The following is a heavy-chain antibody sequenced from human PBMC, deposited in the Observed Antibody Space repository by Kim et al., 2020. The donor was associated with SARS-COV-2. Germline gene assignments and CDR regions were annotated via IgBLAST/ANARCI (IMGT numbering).Heavy chain of an antibody. CDR1: GGSISSYY. CDR2: IYTSGST. J-gene: IGHJ4*02. Sequence: SETLSLTCTVSGGSISSYYWSWIRQPAGKGLEWIGRIYTSGSTNYNPSLKSRVTMSVDTSKNQFSLKLSSVTAADTAVYYCARDNDFWSGYYAYFDYWGQGTLVTVSS. CDR3: ARDNDFWSGYYAYFDY. D-gene: IGHD3-3*01. V-gene: IGHV4-4*07.